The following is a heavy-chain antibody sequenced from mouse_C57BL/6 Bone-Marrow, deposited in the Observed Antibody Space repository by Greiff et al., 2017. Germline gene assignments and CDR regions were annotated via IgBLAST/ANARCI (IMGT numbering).Heavy chain of an antibody. D-gene: IGHD1-2*01. Sequence: EVQLQQSGPELVKPGASVKIPCKASGYTFTDYTMDWVKQSHGKSLEWIGDINPNNGGTIYNQKFKGKATLTVDKSSSTAYMELRRLTSEDTAVYYCARRLLRPEYFDVWGTGTTVTVSS. CDR3: ARRLLRPEYFDV. J-gene: IGHJ1*03. V-gene: IGHV1-18*01. CDR2: INPNNGGT. CDR1: GYTFTDYT.